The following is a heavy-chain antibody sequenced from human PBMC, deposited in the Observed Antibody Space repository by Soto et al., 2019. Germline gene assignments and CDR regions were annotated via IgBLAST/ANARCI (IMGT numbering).Heavy chain of an antibody. J-gene: IGHJ6*01. CDR2: MNTNSGNT. V-gene: IGHV1-8*01. CDR3: GRWGGGSSTSCYTPYYYYGMDV. CDR1: GYAFTSYD. D-gene: IGHD2-2*02. Sequence: ASVKVSFKASGYAFTSYDVHLVRQAPGQGLEWMGWMNTNSGNTGYAQKFQGRVTMTRNTSISTAYMELSSLRSEDTAVYYCGRWGGGSSTSCYTPYYYYGMDVWGQGTTVTVSS.